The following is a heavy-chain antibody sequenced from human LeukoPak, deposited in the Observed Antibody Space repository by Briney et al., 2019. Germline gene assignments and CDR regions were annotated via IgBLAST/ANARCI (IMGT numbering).Heavy chain of an antibody. J-gene: IGHJ4*02. CDR3: ARPRSGWALDY. V-gene: IGHV5-51*01. Sequence: GESLKISCKGSGYTFTTNWIGWVRQMPGKGLEWMGIIYPSDSDTRYSPSFQGQVTISADKSISTAYLQWSSLKASDTAMYYCARPRSGWALDYWGQGTLVTVSS. CDR2: IYPSDSDT. CDR1: GYTFTTNW. D-gene: IGHD6-19*01.